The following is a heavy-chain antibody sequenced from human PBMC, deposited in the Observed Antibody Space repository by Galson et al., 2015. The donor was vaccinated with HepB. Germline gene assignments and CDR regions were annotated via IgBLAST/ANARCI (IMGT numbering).Heavy chain of an antibody. CDR2: IKQDGSEK. Sequence: SLRLSCAASGFTFSSYWMSWVRQTPGKGLEWVANIKQDGSEKYYVDSVKGRFTISRGNAKNSLYLQMNSLRAEDTAVYYCARGYYDILTGYGDYFDYWGQGTLVTVSS. V-gene: IGHV3-7*01. J-gene: IGHJ4*02. D-gene: IGHD3-9*01. CDR1: GFTFSSYW. CDR3: ARGYYDILTGYGDYFDY.